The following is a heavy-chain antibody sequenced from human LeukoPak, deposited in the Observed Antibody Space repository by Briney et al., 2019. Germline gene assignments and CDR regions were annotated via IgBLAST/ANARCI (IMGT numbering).Heavy chain of an antibody. V-gene: IGHV3-33*01. CDR1: GFAFGRYA. CDR3: VRDVQGREETVVGDY. D-gene: IGHD3-22*01. J-gene: IGHJ4*02. Sequence: GGSLRLSCAASGFAFGRYAMHWVRQPPGKGLELVAVISFDKTTKDYGDSVKGRFTISRDNSENKVYLQMNNVGVDDTAVYYCVRDVQGREETVVGDYWGQGTRVTVSS. CDR2: ISFDKTTK.